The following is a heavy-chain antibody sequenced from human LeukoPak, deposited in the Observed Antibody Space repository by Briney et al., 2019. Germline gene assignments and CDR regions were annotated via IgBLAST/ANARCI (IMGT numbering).Heavy chain of an antibody. CDR2: ISDGGGST. Sequence: TGGSLRLSCAASGFTLGSYEMSWVRQAPGKGLEWVSSISDGGGSTYDADSVKGRFTISRDTSKNTLYLQMNSLRAEDTAVYYCAKLHMHYSFIDSWGQGIRVTVSS. CDR3: AKLHMHYSFIDS. V-gene: IGHV3-23*01. J-gene: IGHJ4*02. CDR1: GFTLGSYE. D-gene: IGHD3-10*01.